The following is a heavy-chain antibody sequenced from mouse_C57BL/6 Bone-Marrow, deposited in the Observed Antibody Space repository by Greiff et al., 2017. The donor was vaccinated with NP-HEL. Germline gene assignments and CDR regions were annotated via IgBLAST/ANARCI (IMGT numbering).Heavy chain of an antibody. J-gene: IGHJ1*03. CDR2: IYPGSGNT. Sequence: QVQLKESGAELVRPGASVKLSCKASGYTFTDYYINWVKQRPGQGLEWIARIYPGSGNTYYNEKFKGKATLTAEKSSSTAYMQLSSLTSEDSAVYFCAREGGGYFDVWGTGTTVTVSS. V-gene: IGHV1-76*01. CDR3: AREGGGYFDV. CDR1: GYTFTDYY.